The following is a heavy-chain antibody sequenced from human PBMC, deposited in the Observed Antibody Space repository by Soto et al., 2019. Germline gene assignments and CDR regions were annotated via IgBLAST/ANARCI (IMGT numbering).Heavy chain of an antibody. CDR1: GYSFTSYW. CDR2: IYPGDYDC. Sequence: GEALKISWKASGYSFTSYWIGLVRQMPGKGVEWMGIIYPGDYDCRKSQSFKGQATTTADKSSRACNLQWSSLKASDTLMYYWGRGGSCHSPYYYYGMDVWGQGTTVTVSS. V-gene: IGHV5-51*01. D-gene: IGHD3-10*01. J-gene: IGHJ6*02. CDR3: GRGGSCHSPYYYYGMDV.